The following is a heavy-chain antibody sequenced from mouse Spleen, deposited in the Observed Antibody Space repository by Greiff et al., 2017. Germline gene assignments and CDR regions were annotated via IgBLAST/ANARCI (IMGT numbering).Heavy chain of an antibody. CDR3: ARDSVTTVVDWYFDV. D-gene: IGHD1-1*01. CDR1: GFTFSSYA. CDR2: ISSGGSYT. J-gene: IGHJ1*01. Sequence: EVMLVESGGGLVKPGGSLKLSCAASGFTFSSYAMSWVRQTPEKRLEWVATISSGGSYTYYPDSVKGRFTISRDNAKNTLYLQMSSLRSEDTAMYYCARDSVTTVVDWYFDVWGAGTTVTVSS. V-gene: IGHV5-9-1*01.